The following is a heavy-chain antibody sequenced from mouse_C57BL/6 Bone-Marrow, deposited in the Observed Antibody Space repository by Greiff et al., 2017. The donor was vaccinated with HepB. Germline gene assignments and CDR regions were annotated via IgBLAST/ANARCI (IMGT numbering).Heavy chain of an antibody. D-gene: IGHD1-1*02. CDR1: GYAFTNYL. Sequence: QVQLQQSGAELVRPGTSVKVSCKASGYAFTNYLIEWVKQRPGQGLEGIGVINPGSGGTNYNEKFKGKATLTADKSSSTAYMQLSSLTSEDSAVYFCARWTIWEAMDYWGQGTSVTVSS. CDR2: INPGSGGT. V-gene: IGHV1-54*01. CDR3: ARWTIWEAMDY. J-gene: IGHJ4*01.